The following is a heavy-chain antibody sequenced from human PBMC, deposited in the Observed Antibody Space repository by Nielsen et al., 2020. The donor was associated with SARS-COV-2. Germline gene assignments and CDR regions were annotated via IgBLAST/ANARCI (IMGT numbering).Heavy chain of an antibody. J-gene: IGHJ6*02. V-gene: IGHV1-69*01. CDR2: IIPIFGTA. Sequence: WVRQAPGQGLEWMGGIIPIFGTANYAQKFQGRVTITADESTSTAYMELSSLRSEDTAVYYCARDPIAGAGRIGYYGMDVWGQGTTVTVSS. D-gene: IGHD6-19*01. CDR3: ARDPIAGAGRIGYYGMDV.